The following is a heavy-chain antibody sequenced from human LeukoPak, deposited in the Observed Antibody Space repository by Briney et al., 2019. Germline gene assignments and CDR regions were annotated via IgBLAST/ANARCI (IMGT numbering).Heavy chain of an antibody. D-gene: IGHD2-2*01. CDR1: GFTFGYHA. V-gene: IGHV3-49*04. CDR2: IRSQAYSGTT. Sequence: GGSLRLSCTASGFTFGYHAINWVRQAPGRGLEWVGFIRSQAYSGTTEYATPVKDRFTISRDDSKSIAYLQMNSLKTEDTAVYYCTRDIVSISQPYYFDYWGQGTLVTVSS. CDR3: TRDIVSISQPYYFDY. J-gene: IGHJ4*02.